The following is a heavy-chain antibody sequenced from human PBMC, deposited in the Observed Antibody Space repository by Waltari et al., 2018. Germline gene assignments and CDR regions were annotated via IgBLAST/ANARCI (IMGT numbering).Heavy chain of an antibody. D-gene: IGHD2-15*01. CDR2: IKQDGSEK. CDR1: GFTFSSYW. Sequence: EVQLVESGGGLVQPGGSLRLSCAASGFTFSSYWMSWVRQGPGKGLEWVANIKQDGSEKYYVDSVKGRFTISRDNGKNSLYLQMNGLGAEDAAVYYCAGGEDYFDYWGQGTLVTVSS. J-gene: IGHJ4*02. CDR3: AGGEDYFDY. V-gene: IGHV3-7*01.